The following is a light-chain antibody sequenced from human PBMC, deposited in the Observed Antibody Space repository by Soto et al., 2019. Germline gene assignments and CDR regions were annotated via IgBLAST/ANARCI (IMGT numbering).Light chain of an antibody. CDR1: QGISNS. V-gene: IGKV1-16*02. Sequence: DIQMTQSPSSLSASVGDRVTITCRASQGISNSLVWYQQKPGKAPKTLIYGVSSLQSGVPSKFSGSGSGTDFTLTITSLQPEDFATYYCQQYKSYPITFGQGTRLEIK. CDR2: GVS. CDR3: QQYKSYPIT. J-gene: IGKJ5*01.